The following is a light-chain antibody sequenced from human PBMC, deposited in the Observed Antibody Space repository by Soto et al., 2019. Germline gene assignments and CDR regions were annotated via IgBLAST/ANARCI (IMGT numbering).Light chain of an antibody. Sequence: EIVMTQSPATLSVSPEERATLSCRASQTVSGNLAWYQQKPGQAPRLLIYGTSTRATGISARFSGSGSGTEFALTISSLQSEDFAVYYCQLYNKWPLTFGGGTKVEIK. V-gene: IGKV3-15*01. J-gene: IGKJ4*01. CDR2: GTS. CDR1: QTVSGN. CDR3: QLYNKWPLT.